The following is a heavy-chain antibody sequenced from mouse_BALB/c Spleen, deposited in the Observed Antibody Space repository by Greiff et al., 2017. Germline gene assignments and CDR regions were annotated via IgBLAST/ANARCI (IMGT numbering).Heavy chain of an antibody. CDR3: ARGGWEGPFDY. D-gene: IGHD4-1*01. Sequence: EVNVVESGGGLVKPGGSLKLSCAASGFTFSDYYMYWVRQTPEKRLEWVATISDGGSYTYYPDSVKGRFTISRDNAKNNLYLQMSSLKSEDTAMYYCARGGWEGPFDYWGQGTTLTVSS. CDR1: GFTFSDYY. CDR2: ISDGGSYT. J-gene: IGHJ2*01. V-gene: IGHV5-4*02.